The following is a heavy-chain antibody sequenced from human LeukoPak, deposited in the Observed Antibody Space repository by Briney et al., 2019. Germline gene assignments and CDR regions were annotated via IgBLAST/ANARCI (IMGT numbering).Heavy chain of an antibody. V-gene: IGHV1-18*01. J-gene: IGHJ4*02. CDR2: ISAYNGNT. D-gene: IGHD3-22*01. CDR1: GYTFTSSG. Sequence: ASVKVSCKASGYTFTSSGISWVRQAPGQGLEWMGWISAYNGNTNYAQKLQGRVTMTTDTSTSTAYMELRSLRSDDTAVYYCARDYADNYDSSGYVGYWGQGTLVTVSS. CDR3: ARDYADNYDSSGYVGY.